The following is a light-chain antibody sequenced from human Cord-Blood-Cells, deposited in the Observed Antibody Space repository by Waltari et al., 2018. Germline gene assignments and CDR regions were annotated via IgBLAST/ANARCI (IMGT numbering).Light chain of an antibody. CDR3: QQYGSSPQT. J-gene: IGKJ1*01. V-gene: IGKV3-20*01. CDR1: QGVSSSY. Sequence: EIVLTQSPGTLSLSPGERATISCRDSQGVSSSYLAWYQQKPGQAPRLLIFGASSGATAIPDRFSGSASGTDFTLTINRLEPEYFAVYYGQQYGSSPQTFGQGTKVEIK. CDR2: GAS.